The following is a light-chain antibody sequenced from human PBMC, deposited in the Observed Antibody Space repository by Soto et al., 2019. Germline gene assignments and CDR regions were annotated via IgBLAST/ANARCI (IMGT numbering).Light chain of an antibody. CDR3: LVDYRGLVV. Sequence: QAVVPQEPSLTVSPGGTVTLTCSSNTGAVTTAYYPNWFQHKLGQPPRALIYSTNKRHSWTPGRFSGSLLGAKAALTRSDVQPEGEAEYVCLVDYRGLVVFGGGTQLTVL. J-gene: IGLJ7*01. V-gene: IGLV7-43*01. CDR2: STN. CDR1: TGAVTTAYY.